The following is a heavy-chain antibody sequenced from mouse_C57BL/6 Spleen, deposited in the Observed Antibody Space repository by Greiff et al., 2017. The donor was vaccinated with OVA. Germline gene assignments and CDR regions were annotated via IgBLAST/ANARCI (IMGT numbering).Heavy chain of an antibody. Sequence: EVQLVESEGGLVQPGRSMKLSCTASGFTFSDYYMAWVRQVPEKGLEWVANINYDGSSTYYLDSLKSRFIISRDNAKNILYLQMSSLKSEDTATYYCARDEGDGAMDYWGQGTSVTVSS. V-gene: IGHV5-16*01. CDR3: ARDEGDGAMDY. CDR2: INYDGSST. CDR1: GFTFSDYY. D-gene: IGHD3-3*01. J-gene: IGHJ4*01.